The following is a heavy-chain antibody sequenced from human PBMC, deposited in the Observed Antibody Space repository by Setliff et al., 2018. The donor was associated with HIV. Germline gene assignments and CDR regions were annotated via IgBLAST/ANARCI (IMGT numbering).Heavy chain of an antibody. D-gene: IGHD3-16*01. J-gene: IGHJ6*02. Sequence: SETLSLTCTVSGGSISSETFSWNWIRQPAGKGLEWIGRIYTSGSTDYNPSLKSRVTMSVDTSKNQFSLKLSSVTAADTAVYYCARGGYYSYFGVDVWGQGTTVTVSS. V-gene: IGHV4-61*02. CDR3: ARGGYYSYFGVDV. CDR1: GGSISSETFS. CDR2: IYTSGST.